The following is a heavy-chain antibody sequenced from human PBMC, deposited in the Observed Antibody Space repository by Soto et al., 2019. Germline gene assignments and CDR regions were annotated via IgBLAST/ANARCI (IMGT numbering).Heavy chain of an antibody. Sequence: LRLSCAASGFTFSSYAMHWVRQAPGKGLEWVAVISYDGSNKYYADSVKGRFTISRDNSKNTLYLQMNSLRAEDTAAYYCARVIGMITFGGVDYWGQGTLVTVSS. V-gene: IGHV3-30-3*01. D-gene: IGHD3-16*01. J-gene: IGHJ4*02. CDR3: ARVIGMITFGGVDY. CDR1: GFTFSSYA. CDR2: ISYDGSNK.